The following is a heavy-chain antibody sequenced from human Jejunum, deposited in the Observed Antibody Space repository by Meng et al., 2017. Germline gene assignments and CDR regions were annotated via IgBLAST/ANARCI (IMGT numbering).Heavy chain of an antibody. CDR3: ARDAANIGAYYGPFDS. J-gene: IGHJ4*02. CDR2: IYTSGST. V-gene: IGHV4-4*07. D-gene: IGHD1-26*01. CDR1: GGSISRYY. Sequence: QGHLQEARPGLVKPSEPLPVTCTVSGGSISRYYWTWIRQPAGKGLEWIGRIYTSGSTNYNASLESRLTISLDTSKNQISLILTSVTAADAGVYYCARDAANIGAYYGPFDSWGQGTLVTVSS.